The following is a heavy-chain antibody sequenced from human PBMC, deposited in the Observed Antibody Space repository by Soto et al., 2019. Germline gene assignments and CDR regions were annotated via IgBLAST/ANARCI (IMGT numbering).Heavy chain of an antibody. V-gene: IGHV4-39*01. CDR3: ARHSIQLWFDI. J-gene: IGHJ3*02. Sequence: PSETLSLTCTVSGVSISSSSYYWGWIRQPPGKGLEWIGSIYYSGSTYYNPSLKSRVTISVDTSKNQFSLKLSSVTAADTAVYYCARHSIQLWFDIWGQGTMVTVSS. CDR1: GVSISSSSYY. CDR2: IYYSGST. D-gene: IGHD5-18*01.